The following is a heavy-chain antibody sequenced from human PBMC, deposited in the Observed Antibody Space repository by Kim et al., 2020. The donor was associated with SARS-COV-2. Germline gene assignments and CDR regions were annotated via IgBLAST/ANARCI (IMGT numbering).Heavy chain of an antibody. J-gene: IGHJ6*01. D-gene: IGHD6-6*01. CDR1: GFTFSSYS. CDR3: ARDPGSSYYYYYYGMDV. Sequence: GGSLRLSCAASGFTFSSYSMNWVRQAPGKGLEWVSSISSSSSYIYYADSVKGRFTISRDNAKNSLYLQMNSLRAEDTAVYYCARDPGSSYYYYYYGMDVWGQGTTVTVSS. CDR2: ISSSSSYI. V-gene: IGHV3-21*01.